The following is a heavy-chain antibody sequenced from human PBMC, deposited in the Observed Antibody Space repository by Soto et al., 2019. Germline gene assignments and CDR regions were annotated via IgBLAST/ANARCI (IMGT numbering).Heavy chain of an antibody. D-gene: IGHD6-13*01. CDR1: GYSFTIYC. V-gene: IGHV5-51*01. CDR2: IYPSDSDT. J-gene: IGHJ4*02. CDR3: ARQQLVPDY. Sequence: GESLKISCKGSGYSFTIYCLAWVRQMPGKGLEWMGIIYPSDSDTRYSPSFQGQVTISVDKSISTAYLQWSSLKASDTAMYYCARQQLVPDYWGQGTLVTVSS.